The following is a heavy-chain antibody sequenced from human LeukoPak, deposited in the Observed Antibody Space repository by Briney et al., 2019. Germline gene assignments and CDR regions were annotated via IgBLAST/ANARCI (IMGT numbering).Heavy chain of an antibody. V-gene: IGHV4-59*08. D-gene: IGHD2-21*02. CDR3: ARHLRGAYCGDNCYLDY. J-gene: IGHJ4*02. CDR2: IHYSGST. CDR1: GGXISSYY. Sequence: SETLSLTCTVSGGXISSYYWSWIRQPPGKGLEWIGYIHYSGSTNYNPSLQSRVTISVDTSKNQFSLKLSSVTAADTAVYSCARHLRGAYCGDNCYLDYWGQGTLVTVSS.